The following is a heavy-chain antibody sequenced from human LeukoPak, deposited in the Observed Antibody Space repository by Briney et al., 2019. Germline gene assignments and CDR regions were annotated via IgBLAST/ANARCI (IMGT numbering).Heavy chain of an antibody. CDR2: ISGGST. J-gene: IGHJ4*02. CDR1: GFTFSSNE. V-gene: IGHV3-38-3*01. D-gene: IGHD3-10*01. CDR3: ARHGFGVFEGY. Sequence: PGGSLRLSCAASGFTFSSNEMSWVRQAPGKGLEWVSSISGGSTYYADSRKGRFTISRDNSKNTLHLQMNSLRAEDTAVYYCARHGFGVFEGYWGQGTLVTVSS.